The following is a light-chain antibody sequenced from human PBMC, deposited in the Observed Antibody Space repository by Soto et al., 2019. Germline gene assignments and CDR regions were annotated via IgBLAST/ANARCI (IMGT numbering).Light chain of an antibody. Sequence: DIQLTQAPSFLSASAGDRVSITCRASQAISSYLAWYQQKPGRAPKLLIYAASSLQSGVPSRFSGSGFGTDFTLTISSLQPEDSAIYYCQQADTFPITFGQGTRLEIK. CDR1: QAISSY. CDR3: QQADTFPIT. J-gene: IGKJ5*01. CDR2: AAS. V-gene: IGKV1-9*01.